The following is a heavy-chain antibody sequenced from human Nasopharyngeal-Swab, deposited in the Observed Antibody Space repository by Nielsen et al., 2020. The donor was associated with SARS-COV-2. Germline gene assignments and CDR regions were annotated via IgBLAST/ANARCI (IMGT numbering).Heavy chain of an antibody. CDR1: GYTFTSYA. V-gene: IGHV1-69*13. CDR2: IIPIFGTA. J-gene: IGHJ6*02. CDR3: ARGSVYYYYGMDV. Sequence: LVKVSCKASGYTFTSYAISWVRQAPGQGLEWMGGIIPIFGTANYAQKFQGRVTITADESTSTAYMELSSLRSEDTAVYYCARGSVYYYYGMDVWGQGTTVTVSS.